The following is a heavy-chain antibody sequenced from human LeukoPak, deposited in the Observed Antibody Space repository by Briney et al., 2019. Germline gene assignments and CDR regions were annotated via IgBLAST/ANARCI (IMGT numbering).Heavy chain of an antibody. CDR1: GFTFRSHA. CDR3: AKDFRIGYSAHFDY. V-gene: IGHV3-23*01. CDR2: IYENGGTT. Sequence: GSLRLSCVGSGFTFRSHAMSWVRQAPEKGLEFVSGIYENGGTTYYADSVKGRFSISRDNSKNTLYPQMDSLRGEDTAVYYCAKDFRIGYSAHFDYWGQGALVTVSS. D-gene: IGHD2-21*01. J-gene: IGHJ4*02.